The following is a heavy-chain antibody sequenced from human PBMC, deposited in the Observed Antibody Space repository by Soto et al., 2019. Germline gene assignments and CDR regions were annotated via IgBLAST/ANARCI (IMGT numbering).Heavy chain of an antibody. CDR2: INSYGTVN. CDR3: GSAHKLYYFDY. Sequence: QVVESGGGLVQPGGSLRLSCAASGFTFSSYEMNWVRQAPGKGLEWVSYINSYGTVNYYADSVKGRFTISRDNAKNSLYLQMNSLRAEDTAVYYCGSAHKLYYFDYWGQGTRVTVPS. D-gene: IGHD3-10*01. V-gene: IGHV3-48*03. J-gene: IGHJ4*02. CDR1: GFTFSSYE.